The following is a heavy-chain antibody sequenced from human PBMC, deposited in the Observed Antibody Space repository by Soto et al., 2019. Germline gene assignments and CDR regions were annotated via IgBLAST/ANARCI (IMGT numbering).Heavy chain of an antibody. CDR2: MNPNSGNT. CDR1: GYTFTSYD. V-gene: IGHV1-8*01. J-gene: IGHJ6*02. CDR3: ARESAIFGVVIGMDV. D-gene: IGHD3-3*01. Sequence: GPSVKVSCKASGYTFTSYDINWVRQATGQGLEWMGWMNPNSGNTGYAQKFQGRVTMTRNTSISTAYMELSSLRSEDTAVYYCARESAIFGVVIGMDVWGQGTTVTVSS.